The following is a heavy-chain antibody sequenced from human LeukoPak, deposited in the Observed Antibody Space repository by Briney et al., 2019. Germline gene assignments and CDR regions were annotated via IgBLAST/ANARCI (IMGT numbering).Heavy chain of an antibody. CDR3: ARAPGGRRAYYMDV. J-gene: IGHJ6*03. V-gene: IGHV4-34*01. D-gene: IGHD3-16*01. CDR1: GGSFSGYY. CDR2: INHSGST. Sequence: PSETLSLTCAVYGGSFSGYYWSWIRQPPGKGLEWIGEINHSGSTNYNPSLKSRVTISVDTSKNQFSLKLSSVTAADTAVYYCARAPGGRRAYYMDVWGKGTRSPSP.